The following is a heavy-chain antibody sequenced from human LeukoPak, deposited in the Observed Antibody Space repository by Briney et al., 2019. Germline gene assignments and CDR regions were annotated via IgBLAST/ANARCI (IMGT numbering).Heavy chain of an antibody. V-gene: IGHV3-30-3*01. CDR1: GFTFSSYA. CDR3: ARAVVGKEDLDY. Sequence: GGSLRLSCAASGFTFSSYAMHWVRQAPGKGLEWVAVISYDGSNKYYADSVKGRFTISRDNSKNTLYLQMDSLGAEDTAVYCCARAVVGKEDLDYWGQGTLVTVSS. D-gene: IGHD6-19*01. CDR2: ISYDGSNK. J-gene: IGHJ4*02.